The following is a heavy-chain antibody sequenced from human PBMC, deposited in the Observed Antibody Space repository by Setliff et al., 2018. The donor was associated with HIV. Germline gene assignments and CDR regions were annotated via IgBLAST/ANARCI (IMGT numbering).Heavy chain of an antibody. J-gene: IGHJ4*02. CDR1: GYIFISYG. CDR2: ISAYNGNT. D-gene: IGHD3-9*01. V-gene: IGHV1-18*01. CDR3: ARGSLLGYFDWLFPD. Sequence: ASVKVSCKAAGYIFISYGFSWVRQAPGQGLEWMGWISAYNGNTNYAQKLQGRVTMTRDTSTSTVYMELSSPRSDDTAVYYCARGSLLGYFDWLFPDWGQGTLVTVSS.